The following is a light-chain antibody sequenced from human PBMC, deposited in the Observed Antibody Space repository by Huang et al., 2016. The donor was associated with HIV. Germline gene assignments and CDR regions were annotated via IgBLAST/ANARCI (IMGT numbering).Light chain of an antibody. CDR2: GAS. J-gene: IGKJ2*01. V-gene: IGKV1-17*03. Sequence: DIQMTQSPSSMSASVGDRVTITCRASQDISNYLVWFQQKPGKAPTRLIYGASTLQGGVPSRFSGSGSGTEFTLTITGLQPEDFATYYCLQHNSYPYTFGRGTDLEIK. CDR1: QDISNY. CDR3: LQHNSYPYT.